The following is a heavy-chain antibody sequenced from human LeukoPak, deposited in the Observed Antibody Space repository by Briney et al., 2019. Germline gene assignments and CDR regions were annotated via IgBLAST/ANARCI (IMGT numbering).Heavy chain of an antibody. V-gene: IGHV1-18*01. CDR2: ISAYNGNT. CDR1: GYTFTSYG. J-gene: IGHJ4*02. D-gene: IGHD2-15*01. CDR3: GRDTPPVEYCSGGSCYFYPDY. Sequence: ASVKVSCKASGYTFTSYGISWVRQAPGQGLEWMGWISAYNGNTNYAQKLQGRVTMTTDTSTSTAYMELRSLRSDDTAVYYCGRDTPPVEYCSGGSCYFYPDYWGQGTLVTVSS.